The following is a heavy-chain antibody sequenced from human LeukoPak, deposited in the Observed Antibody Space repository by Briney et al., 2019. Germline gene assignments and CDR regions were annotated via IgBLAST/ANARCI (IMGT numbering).Heavy chain of an antibody. V-gene: IGHV3-23*01. CDR2: ISGSGGTT. J-gene: IGHJ4*02. CDR3: VKDSYYYDSSGYYYVKDH. CDR1: GFTFNRYA. D-gene: IGHD3-22*01. Sequence: GGSLRLSCAASGFTFNRYAMNWVRQAPGKGLEWVSGISGSGGTTYYADSVQGRFTIFRDNSKNTLYLQMNSLRADDTAIYYCVKDSYYYDSSGYYYVKDHWGQGTLVTVSS.